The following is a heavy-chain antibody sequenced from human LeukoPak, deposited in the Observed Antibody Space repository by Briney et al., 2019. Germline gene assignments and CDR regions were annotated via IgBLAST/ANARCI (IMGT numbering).Heavy chain of an antibody. CDR1: GFTFSSYE. CDR3: AKGRDSSYVGSQFDY. D-gene: IGHD2-21*02. V-gene: IGHV3-48*03. J-gene: IGHJ4*02. CDR2: ISSSGSTI. Sequence: GGSLRLSCAASGFTFSSYEMNWVRQAPGKGLEWASYISSSGSTIYYADSVKGRFTISRDNAMNSLYLQMNSLRAEDMALYYCAKGRDSSYVGSQFDYWGQGTLVTVSS.